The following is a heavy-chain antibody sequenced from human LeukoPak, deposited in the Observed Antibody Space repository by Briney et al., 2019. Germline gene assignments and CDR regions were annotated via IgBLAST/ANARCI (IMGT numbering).Heavy chain of an antibody. D-gene: IGHD3-3*01. CDR1: GFAFDDYA. Sequence: GRSLRLSCAASGFAFDDYAMHWVRPAPGKGLEWVSGISWNSDSIGYADSVKGRFTISRDNAKNSLYLQMNSLRAEDTALYYCAKDGDFWSGSTFGFDYWGQGTLVTVSS. J-gene: IGHJ4*02. CDR3: AKDGDFWSGSTFGFDY. V-gene: IGHV3-9*01. CDR2: ISWNSDSI.